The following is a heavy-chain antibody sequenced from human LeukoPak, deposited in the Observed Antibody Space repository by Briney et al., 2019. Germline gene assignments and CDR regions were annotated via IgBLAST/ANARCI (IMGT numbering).Heavy chain of an antibody. V-gene: IGHV3-23*01. J-gene: IGHJ4*02. D-gene: IGHD2-2*01. Sequence: GGSLRLSCAASGFTFGTYAMSWVRQAPGKGLEWVSAISGSGGNTYYADSVKGRFTISRDNSKNTLYLHVNSLRAEDTAVYYCAKDRRGCTSTSCYYRFDYRGQGTLVTVSS. CDR1: GFTFGTYA. CDR2: ISGSGGNT. CDR3: AKDRRGCTSTSCYYRFDY.